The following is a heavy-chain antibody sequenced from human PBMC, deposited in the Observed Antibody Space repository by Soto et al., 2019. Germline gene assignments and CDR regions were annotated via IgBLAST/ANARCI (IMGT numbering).Heavy chain of an antibody. CDR1: GYSFTSYW. Sequence: PGESLKISCKGSGYSFTSYWIGWVRQVPGKGLEWMGIIYPGDSDTRYSPPFQGQVTISADKSISTAYLQWSSLKASDTAMYYCARLLNRGYTYGSLGYWGQGTLVTVSS. J-gene: IGHJ4*02. V-gene: IGHV5-51*01. D-gene: IGHD5-18*01. CDR2: IYPGDSDT. CDR3: ARLLNRGYTYGSLGY.